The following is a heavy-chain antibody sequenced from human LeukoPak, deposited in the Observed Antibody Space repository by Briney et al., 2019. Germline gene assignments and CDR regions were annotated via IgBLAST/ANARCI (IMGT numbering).Heavy chain of an antibody. CDR1: GFTFSSYS. CDR2: ISSSSSYI. CDR3: AREAQWLRFFDY. V-gene: IGHV3-21*01. D-gene: IGHD5-12*01. Sequence: GGSLRLSCAASGFTFSSYSMNWVRQAPGKGLEWVSSISSSSSYIYYADSVKGRFTISRDNAKNSLYLQMNSLRAEDTAVHYCAREAQWLRFFDYWGQGTLVTVSS. J-gene: IGHJ4*02.